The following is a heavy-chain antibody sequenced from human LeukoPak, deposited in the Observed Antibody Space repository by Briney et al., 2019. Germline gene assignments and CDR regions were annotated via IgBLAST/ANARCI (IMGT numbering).Heavy chain of an antibody. Sequence: ASVKVSCKASGYTFTSYYMHWVRQAPGRGLEWMGIINPSGGSTSYAQKFQGRVTMTRDTSTSTVYMELSSRRADDTAVYYCARDIFDSSSYFDYWGQGTLVTVSS. J-gene: IGHJ4*02. D-gene: IGHD6-6*01. CDR1: GYTFTSYY. V-gene: IGHV1-46*01. CDR2: INPSGGST. CDR3: ARDIFDSSSYFDY.